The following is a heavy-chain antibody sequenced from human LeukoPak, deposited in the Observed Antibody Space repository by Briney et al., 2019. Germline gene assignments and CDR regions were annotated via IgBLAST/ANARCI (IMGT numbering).Heavy chain of an antibody. CDR1: GFTFSSYA. Sequence: GGSLRLSCEASGFTFSSYAMSWLRQAPGKGLEWVSAISGSGGSTYYADSVKGRFTISRDNSKNTLYLQMNSLRAEDTAVYYCASRLQLETFDYWGQGTLVTVSS. CDR3: ASRLQLETFDY. V-gene: IGHV3-23*01. D-gene: IGHD1-1*01. J-gene: IGHJ4*02. CDR2: ISGSGGST.